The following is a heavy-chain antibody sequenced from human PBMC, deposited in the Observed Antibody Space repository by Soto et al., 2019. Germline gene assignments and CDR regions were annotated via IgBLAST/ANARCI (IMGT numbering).Heavy chain of an antibody. CDR2: IIPIFGTA. CDR3: ASQSYGTANYYFYGMDV. Sequence: QVQLVQSGAEVKKPGSSVKVSCKASGGTFSSYGISWVRQAPGQGLEWMGGIIPIFGTADYAQEFQVRVTIPADESATPAYKQLSSMSSEDTDEYYCASQSYGTANYYFYGMDVWGQGATVTVSS. V-gene: IGHV1-69*12. J-gene: IGHJ6*02. D-gene: IGHD5-18*01. CDR1: GGTFSSYG.